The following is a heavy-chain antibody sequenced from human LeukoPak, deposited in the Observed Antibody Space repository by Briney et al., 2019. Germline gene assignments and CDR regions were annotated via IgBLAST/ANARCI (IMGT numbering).Heavy chain of an antibody. CDR1: GGSITSANW. Sequence: PSGTLSLTCAVSGGSITSANWWSRVRQSPGKGLEWIGEIYHTGNTNYNPSLNSRVSISRDTSKNQFSLRLPSVTAADTAVYFCARDANGSDLHYYHMDVWGKGTTVTVSS. J-gene: IGHJ6*03. CDR2: IYHTGNT. V-gene: IGHV4-4*02. D-gene: IGHD6-25*01. CDR3: ARDANGSDLHYYHMDV.